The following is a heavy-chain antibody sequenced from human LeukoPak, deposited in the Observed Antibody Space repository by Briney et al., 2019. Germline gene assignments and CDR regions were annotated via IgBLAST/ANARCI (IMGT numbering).Heavy chain of an antibody. V-gene: IGHV3-48*03. D-gene: IGHD6-19*01. CDR1: GFTFSSYE. CDR2: IDSSGSTI. CDR3: ARDRSSGVDV. J-gene: IGHJ6*04. Sequence: PGGSLRLSCAASGFTFSSYEMNWVRQAPGKGLEWVSYIDSSGSTIHYADSVKGRFTISRDNAKNSLYLQMNSLRAEDTAVYYCARDRSSGVDVWGKGTTVTVSS.